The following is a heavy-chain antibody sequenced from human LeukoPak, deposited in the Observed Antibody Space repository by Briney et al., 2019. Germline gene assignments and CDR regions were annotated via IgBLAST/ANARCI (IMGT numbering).Heavy chain of an antibody. CDR2: IGTAGDT. D-gene: IGHD6-19*01. J-gene: IGHJ6*02. CDR3: ARVRSYGWYYYGMDV. V-gene: IGHV3-13*01. Sequence: GGSLRLSCAASGFTFSSYDMHWVRQATGKGLEWVSAIGTAGDTYYPGSAKGRFTISRENAKNSLYLQMNSLRAGDTAVYYCARVRSYGWYYYGMDVWGQGTTVTVSS. CDR1: GFTFSSYD.